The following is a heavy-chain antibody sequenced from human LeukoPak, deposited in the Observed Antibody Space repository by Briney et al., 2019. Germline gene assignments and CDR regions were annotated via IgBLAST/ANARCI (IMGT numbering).Heavy chain of an antibody. J-gene: IGHJ4*02. CDR1: GFTFSSYS. Sequence: GGSLRLSCAASGFTFSSYSMNWLRQAPGKALEWVSSISSSSSYIYYADSVKGRFTISRDNAKNSLYLQMNSLRAEDTAVYYCARDLVVVVAATHDYWGQGTLVTVSS. D-gene: IGHD2-15*01. V-gene: IGHV3-21*01. CDR2: ISSSSSYI. CDR3: ARDLVVVVAATHDY.